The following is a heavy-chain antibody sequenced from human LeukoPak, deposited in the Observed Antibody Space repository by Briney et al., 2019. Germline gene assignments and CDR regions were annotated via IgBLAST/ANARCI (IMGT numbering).Heavy chain of an antibody. V-gene: IGHV3-53*01. CDR2: IYSGGST. CDR1: GFTVSSNY. D-gene: IGHD3-9*01. J-gene: IGHJ4*02. CDR3: ARGNVLRYFDWSYYFDY. Sequence: GGSLRLSCAASGFTVSSNYMSWVSQAPGKGLEWVSVIYSGGSTYYADSVKGRFTISRDNSKNTLYLQMNSLRAEDTAVYYCARGNVLRYFDWSYYFDYWGQGTLVTVSS.